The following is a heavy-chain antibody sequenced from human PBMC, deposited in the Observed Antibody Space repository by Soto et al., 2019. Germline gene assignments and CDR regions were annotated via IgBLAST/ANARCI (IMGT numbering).Heavy chain of an antibody. Sequence: QVQLVQSGAEVKKPGSSVKVSCKASGGTFSSYAISWVRQAPGQGLEWMGGIIPIFGTANYAQKFQGRVTITADESTSTAYMEQSSLRSEDTAVYYGASFFRGATYSSGWYDWFDPWGQGTLVTVSS. D-gene: IGHD6-19*01. CDR1: GGTFSSYA. CDR2: IIPIFGTA. J-gene: IGHJ5*02. CDR3: ASFFRGATYSSGWYDWFDP. V-gene: IGHV1-69*01.